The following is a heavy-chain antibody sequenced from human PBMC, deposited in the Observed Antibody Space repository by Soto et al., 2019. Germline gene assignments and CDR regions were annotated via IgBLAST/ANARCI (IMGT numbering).Heavy chain of an antibody. V-gene: IGHV2-5*02. CDR1: GFSLSTNGVG. J-gene: IGHJ4*02. D-gene: IGHD1-26*01. Sequence: QITLKESGPTLVKPTQTLTLTCTFSGFSLSTNGVGVGWIRQPPGKALEWLALIYWDGDKRYSPSLKSRLTITNDTSKNQVVLTMTNMYPVDTATYYCAHRRGAYYFDFWGLGTLVTVSS. CDR3: AHRRGAYYFDF. CDR2: IYWDGDK.